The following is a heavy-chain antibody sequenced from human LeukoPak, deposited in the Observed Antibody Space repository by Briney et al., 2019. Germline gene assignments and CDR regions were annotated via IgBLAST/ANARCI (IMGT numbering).Heavy chain of an antibody. CDR2: IIPIFGTA. CDR1: GGTFSSYA. CDR3: ARDYVDFWSEFGHYFDY. J-gene: IGHJ4*02. Sequence: GASVKVSCKASGGTFSSYAISWVRQAPGQGLEWMGRIIPIFGTANYAQKLQGRVTITTDESTSTAYMELSSLRSDDTAVYYCARDYVDFWSEFGHYFDYWGQGTLVTVSS. D-gene: IGHD3-3*01. V-gene: IGHV1-69*05.